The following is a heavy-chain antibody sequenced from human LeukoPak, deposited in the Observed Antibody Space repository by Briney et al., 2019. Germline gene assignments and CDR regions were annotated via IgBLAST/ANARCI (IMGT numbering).Heavy chain of an antibody. Sequence: GGSLRLSCAASGFTFSSYNINWVRQAPGKGLEWVSSISSSSSYIYYADSVKGRLTVSRDNSQNTVYLQMTSLRPEDTAVYYCAKDGDDCIEDWGQGTLVAVSS. CDR3: AKDGDDCIED. V-gene: IGHV3-21*04. CDR2: ISSSSSYI. D-gene: IGHD3-22*01. CDR1: GFTFSSYN. J-gene: IGHJ4*02.